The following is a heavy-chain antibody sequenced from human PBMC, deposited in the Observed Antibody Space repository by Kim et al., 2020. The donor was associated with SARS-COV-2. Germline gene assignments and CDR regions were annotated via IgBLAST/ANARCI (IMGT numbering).Heavy chain of an antibody. J-gene: IGHJ6*02. V-gene: IGHV3-7*03. CDR3: ARGRGVDV. Sequence: GGSLRLSCAASGLTFSSFSMTWVRQAPGKGLEWVGNIKSDGSEKYYVDSVKGRFTISRDNAKNSLYLQMNSLRAEDTAVYYCARGRGVDVWGQGTTVTVSS. CDR1: GLTFSSFS. CDR2: IKSDGSEK.